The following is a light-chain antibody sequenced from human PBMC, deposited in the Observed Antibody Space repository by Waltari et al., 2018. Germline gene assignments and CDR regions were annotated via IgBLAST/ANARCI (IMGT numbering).Light chain of an antibody. V-gene: IGLV1-40*01. CDR3: QSYDSSLSGSRV. CDR2: GNS. CDR1: SPNIGAGYD. J-gene: IGLJ2*01. Sequence: QSVLTQPPSVSGAPGQRVTISCTGSSPNIGAGYDAPWYHQLPGTAPKLLIYGNSNQPSGVPDRFSGSKSGTSASLAITGLQAEDEADYYCQSYDSSLSGSRVFGGGTKLTVL.